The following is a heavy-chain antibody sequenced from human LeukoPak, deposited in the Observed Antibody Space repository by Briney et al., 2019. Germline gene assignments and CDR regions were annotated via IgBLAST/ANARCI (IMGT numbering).Heavy chain of an antibody. CDR3: AREWSGYCSSTSCSGNWFDP. D-gene: IGHD2-2*01. CDR1: GGSISSGRYY. J-gene: IGHJ5*02. V-gene: IGHV4-31*03. Sequence: PSQTLSVTRTVSGGSISSGRYYWSWTRQHPGKGVEWIGYNYYSGSTYYNPSLKSRVTISVDTSKNQFSLKLSSVTAADTAVYYCAREWSGYCSSTSCSGNWFDPWGQGTLVTVSS. CDR2: NYYSGST.